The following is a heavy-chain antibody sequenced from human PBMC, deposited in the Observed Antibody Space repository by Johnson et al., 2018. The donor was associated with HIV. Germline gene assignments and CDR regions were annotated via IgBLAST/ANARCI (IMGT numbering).Heavy chain of an antibody. V-gene: IGHV3-23*04. D-gene: IGHD3-22*01. CDR1: GFTFSSYW. CDR2: ISGSGGST. CDR3: ARVGRYSDSSGYYTDAFDI. Sequence: VESGGGLVQPGGSLRLSCAASGFTFSSYWMSWVRQAPGKGLEWVSAISGSGGSTYYADSVTGRFTISRDNATNTLYLQLNSLRAEDTALYYCARVGRYSDSSGYYTDAFDIWGQGTMVTVSS. J-gene: IGHJ3*02.